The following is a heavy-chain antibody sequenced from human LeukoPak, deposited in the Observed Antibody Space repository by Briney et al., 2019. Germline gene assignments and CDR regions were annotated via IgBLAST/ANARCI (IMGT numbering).Heavy chain of an antibody. J-gene: IGHJ6*03. Sequence: GGSLRLSCAASGFTFSRYSMNWVRQAPGKGLEWVSSISSSSSYIYYADSVKGRFTISRDNAKNSLYLQMNSLRAEDTAVYYCGRDASGWSRAYYYIDVWGKGTTVTVSS. CDR3: GRDASGWSRAYYYIDV. D-gene: IGHD6-19*01. CDR2: ISSSSSYI. CDR1: GFTFSRYS. V-gene: IGHV3-21*01.